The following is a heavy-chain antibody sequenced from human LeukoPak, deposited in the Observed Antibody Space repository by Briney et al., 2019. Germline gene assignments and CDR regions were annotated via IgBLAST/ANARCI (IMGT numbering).Heavy chain of an antibody. D-gene: IGHD6-13*01. V-gene: IGHV1-69*13. Sequence: SVKVSCKASGGTFSSYAISWVRQAPGQGLEWMGGIIPIFGTANYAQKFQGRVTITADESTSTAYMEPSSLRSEDTAVYYCARARHSSSWSDYYYGMDVWGQGTTVTVSS. CDR2: IIPIFGTA. CDR1: GGTFSSYA. J-gene: IGHJ6*02. CDR3: ARARHSSSWSDYYYGMDV.